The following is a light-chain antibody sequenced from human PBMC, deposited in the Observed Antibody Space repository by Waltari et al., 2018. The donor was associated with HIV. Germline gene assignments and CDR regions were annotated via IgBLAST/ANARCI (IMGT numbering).Light chain of an antibody. CDR2: AAS. V-gene: IGKV1-39*01. CDR1: QSIGNF. J-gene: IGKJ3*01. Sequence: DIQMTQSPSSLSASVGDRLTMTCRASQSIGNFLNWYQQGPGKAPKLLIYAASSLQSGVPSRFSGSGSGTDFTLTISSLQPEDFATYYCHQSYSTPLTFGPGTKVDIK. CDR3: HQSYSTPLT.